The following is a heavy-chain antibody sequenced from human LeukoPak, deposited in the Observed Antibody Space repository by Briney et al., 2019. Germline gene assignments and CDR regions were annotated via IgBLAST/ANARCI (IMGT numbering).Heavy chain of an antibody. CDR1: GFTFSSYG. Sequence: PGRSLRLSCAASGFTFSSYGMHWVRQAPGKGLEWVAVISYDGSNKYYADSVKGRFTISRDNSKNTLYLQMNSLRAEDTAVYYCARDSGVPLAGPGAYCGGDCSDGDAFDIWGQGTMVTVSS. D-gene: IGHD2-21*02. J-gene: IGHJ3*02. V-gene: IGHV3-30*03. CDR2: ISYDGSNK. CDR3: ARDSGVPLAGPGAYCGGDCSDGDAFDI.